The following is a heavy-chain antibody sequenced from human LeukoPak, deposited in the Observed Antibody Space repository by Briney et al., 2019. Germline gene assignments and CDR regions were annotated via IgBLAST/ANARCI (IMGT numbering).Heavy chain of an antibody. CDR2: ISYDGSNK. V-gene: IGHV3-30*18. D-gene: IGHD4-17*01. Sequence: PGGSLRLSCAASGFTFSSYGMHWVRQTPGKGLEWVAVISYDGSNKYYADSVKGRFTISRDNSKNTLYLQMNSLRAEDTAVYYCAKADTVTSFDYWGQGTLVTVSS. J-gene: IGHJ4*02. CDR3: AKADTVTSFDY. CDR1: GFTFSSYG.